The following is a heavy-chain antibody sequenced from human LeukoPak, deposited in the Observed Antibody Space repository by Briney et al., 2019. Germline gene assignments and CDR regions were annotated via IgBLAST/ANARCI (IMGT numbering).Heavy chain of an antibody. Sequence: SETLSLTCTVSGGSISSYYWTWIRQAPVKGLEWIGYIYYSGNTNYNPSLNSRVTISLDTSRSQFSLKLSSVTVADTAVYYCARRASRTIVVVPAAFDYWGQGTLVTVSS. V-gene: IGHV4-59*08. CDR1: GGSISSYY. J-gene: IGHJ4*02. CDR3: ARRASRTIVVVPAAFDY. CDR2: IYYSGNT. D-gene: IGHD2-2*01.